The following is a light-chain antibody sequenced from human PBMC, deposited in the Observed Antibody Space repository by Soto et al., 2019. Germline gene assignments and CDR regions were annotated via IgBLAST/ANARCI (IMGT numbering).Light chain of an antibody. CDR3: LQYNSYSS. Sequence: DIQTTQSPSTLSASVGNRVTITCRASQSISSWLAWYQKKPGKAPKLLIYKASSLESGVPSRFSGSGSGTEFTLTISSMKPDDFATYDCLQYNSYSSFGQGTKVDNK. V-gene: IGKV1-5*03. J-gene: IGKJ1*01. CDR1: QSISSW. CDR2: KAS.